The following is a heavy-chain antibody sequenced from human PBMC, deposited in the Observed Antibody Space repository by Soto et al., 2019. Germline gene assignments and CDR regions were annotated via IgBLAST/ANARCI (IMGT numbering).Heavy chain of an antibody. J-gene: IGHJ6*02. CDR1: GFTFSSYG. CDR2: IWYDGSNK. V-gene: IGHV3-33*01. Sequence: QVQLVESGGGVVQPGRSLRLSCAASGFTFSSYGMHWVRQAPGKGLEWVAVIWYDGSNKYYADSVKGRFTISRDNSKSTLYLQMNSLRAEDTAVYYCAREGQQLARYYYYGMDVWGQGTTVTVSS. D-gene: IGHD6-13*01. CDR3: AREGQQLARYYYYGMDV.